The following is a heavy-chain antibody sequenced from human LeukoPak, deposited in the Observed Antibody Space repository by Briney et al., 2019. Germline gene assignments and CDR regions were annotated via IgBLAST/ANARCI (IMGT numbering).Heavy chain of an antibody. CDR3: ARFYSNYISNYYYMDV. V-gene: IGHV4-4*07. D-gene: IGHD4-11*01. CDR2: IYTSGST. CDR1: GGSISSYY. J-gene: IGHJ6*03. Sequence: SETLSLTCTVSGGSISSYYWSWIRQPAGKGLEWIGRIYTSGSTNYSPSLKSRVTMSVDTSKNQFSLKLSSVTAADTAVYYCARFYSNYISNYYYMDVWGKGTTVTVSS.